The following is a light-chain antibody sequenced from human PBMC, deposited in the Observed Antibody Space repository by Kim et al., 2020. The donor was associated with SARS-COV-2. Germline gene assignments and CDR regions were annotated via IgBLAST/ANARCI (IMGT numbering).Light chain of an antibody. CDR1: RGHRSYG. V-gene: IGLV4-69*01. CDR3: QTWGTGSWV. CDR2: LNSDGSH. J-gene: IGLJ3*02. Sequence: ASVKLTCPMSRGHRSYGHAWHPQQPEEGPRYLMKLNSDGSHRKGGRTPDCFSGSSSGAERYLSMPSLQSEDEAYYYCQTWGTGSWVFGGGTQLTVL.